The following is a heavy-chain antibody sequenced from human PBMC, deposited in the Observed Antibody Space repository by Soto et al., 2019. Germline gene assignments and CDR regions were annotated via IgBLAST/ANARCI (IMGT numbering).Heavy chain of an antibody. V-gene: IGHV3-7*01. CDR1: GFTFRSYY. CDR2: IKEDGSEK. CDR3: VRDGYVAGFDI. J-gene: IGHJ3*02. Sequence: EVELVESGGGLVQPGGSLKLSCAASGFTFRSYYMSWLRQPPGKGLEWVANIKEDGSEKYYVDSVKGRFTISKDNAKNSLDLQMNSLRLEDTAVYYCVRDGYVAGFDIWGQGTMVTVSS. D-gene: IGHD3-16*01.